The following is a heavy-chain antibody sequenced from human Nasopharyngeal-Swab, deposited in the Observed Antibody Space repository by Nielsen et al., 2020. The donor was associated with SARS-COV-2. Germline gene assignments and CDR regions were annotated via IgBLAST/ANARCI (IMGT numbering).Heavy chain of an antibody. CDR2: IYYGGDIT. J-gene: IGHJ3*02. CDR3: AKNRDSVAGTPDDAFDI. Sequence: APGKGLEWVSVIYYGGDITYYADSVKGRFTTSRDNSKNTVHLQMNSLRADDTAIYYCAKNRDSVAGTPDDAFDIWGQGTMVTVSS. V-gene: IGHV3-23*03. D-gene: IGHD6-19*01.